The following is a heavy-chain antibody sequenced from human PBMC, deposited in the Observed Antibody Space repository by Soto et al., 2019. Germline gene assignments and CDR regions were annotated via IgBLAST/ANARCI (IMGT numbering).Heavy chain of an antibody. Sequence: QITLKESGPPLVKPTQTLTLTCTFSGFSLTTSGVGVGWIRQPPRKSVEWLALIYWDDHKRYSPSLKTRHTFTKDPAQNQVVLSMTYMDPADTATYSSAHRTTPVTRGAPRWGEGAMRIVSS. D-gene: IGHD4-17*01. V-gene: IGHV2-5*02. CDR1: GFSLTTSGVG. J-gene: IGHJ4*02. CDR2: IYWDDHK. CDR3: AHRTTPVTRGAPR.